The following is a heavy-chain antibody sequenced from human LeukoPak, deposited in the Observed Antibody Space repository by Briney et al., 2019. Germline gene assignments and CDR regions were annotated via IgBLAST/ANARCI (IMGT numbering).Heavy chain of an antibody. CDR3: ARSSGIAAALDF. CDR2: IGTAGDT. Sequence: GGSLRLSCAASGFTFSAYDMHWVRHGIGKGLEWVSGIGTAGDTYYSESVKGRFTISRENAKNSLFLQMNILRDGDTAVYFCARSSGIAAALDFGGQGTRVTVS. J-gene: IGHJ4*02. CDR1: GFTFSAYD. D-gene: IGHD6-13*01. V-gene: IGHV3-13*01.